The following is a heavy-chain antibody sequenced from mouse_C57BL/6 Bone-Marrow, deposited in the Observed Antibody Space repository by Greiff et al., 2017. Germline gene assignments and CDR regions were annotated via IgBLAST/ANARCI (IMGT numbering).Heavy chain of an antibody. CDR3: TRDCYYVKFAY. Sequence: LVESGAELVRPGASVTLSCKASGYTFTDYEMHWVKQTPVHGLEWIGAIDPETGGTAYNQKFKGKARLTADKSSSTAYMELRSLTSDDSAVYYCTRDCYYVKFAYWGQGTLVTVSA. D-gene: IGHD2-3*01. J-gene: IGHJ3*01. CDR2: IDPETGGT. CDR1: GYTFTDYE. V-gene: IGHV1-15*01.